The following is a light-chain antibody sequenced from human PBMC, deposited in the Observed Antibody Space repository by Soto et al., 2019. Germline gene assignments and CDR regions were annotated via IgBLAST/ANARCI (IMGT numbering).Light chain of an antibody. CDR3: QQYGGSPRT. J-gene: IGKJ1*01. CDR1: QSVSSSY. Sequence: EIVLTQSPGTLSLSPGERATLSCRASQSVSSSYLAWYQQKPGQAPRLLIYGASGRATGIPDRFSGSGSGTDFALTISRLEPEDFAVYYCQQYGGSPRTFGQGTKVDI. CDR2: GAS. V-gene: IGKV3-20*01.